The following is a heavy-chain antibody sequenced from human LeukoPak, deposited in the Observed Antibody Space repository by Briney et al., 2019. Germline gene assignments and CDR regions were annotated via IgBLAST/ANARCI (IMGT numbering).Heavy chain of an antibody. CDR1: GYSFTSYW. CDR2: IYPGDSNT. J-gene: IGHJ4*02. Sequence: GESLKSSCKGSGYSFTSYWIGWVRQMPGKGLEWMGIIYPGDSNTRYSPSFQGQVTISADKSISTAYLQWSSLKASDTAMYYCARRGCNGGSCYAYWGQGTLVTVSS. V-gene: IGHV5-51*01. D-gene: IGHD2-15*01. CDR3: ARRGCNGGSCYAY.